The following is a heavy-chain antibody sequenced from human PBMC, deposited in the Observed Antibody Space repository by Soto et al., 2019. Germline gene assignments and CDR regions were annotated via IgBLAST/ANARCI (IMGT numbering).Heavy chain of an antibody. Sequence: SETLSLTCAVSGGSISSSNWWSWVRQPPGKGLEWIGEIFHSGSTNYNPSLKTRLTISVDNSKNQFSLKLSSVTAADTAVYYCARVYSGSYSDSWGRGTLVTVSS. D-gene: IGHD1-26*01. J-gene: IGHJ4*02. CDR2: IFHSGST. CDR1: GGSISSSNW. CDR3: ARVYSGSYSDS. V-gene: IGHV4-4*02.